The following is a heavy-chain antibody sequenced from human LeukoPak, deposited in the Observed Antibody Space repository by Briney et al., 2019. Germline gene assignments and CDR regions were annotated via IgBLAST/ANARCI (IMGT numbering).Heavy chain of an antibody. J-gene: IGHJ5*02. V-gene: IGHV3-7*01. Sequence: GGSLRLSCAASGFTFSNNWMSWVRQAPGKGLECVANIKKDGSEKYYINSVKGRFTISRDNAKNSVFLQMNSPRAEDTALYYCVKDAGTAWGQGTLVTVSS. CDR1: GFTFSNNW. CDR2: IKKDGSEK. CDR3: VKDAGTA. D-gene: IGHD2-8*02.